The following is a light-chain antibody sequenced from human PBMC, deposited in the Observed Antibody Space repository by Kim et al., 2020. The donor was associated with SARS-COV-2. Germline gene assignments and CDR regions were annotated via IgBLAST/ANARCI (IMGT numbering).Light chain of an antibody. V-gene: IGLV3-1*01. Sequence: SYELTQPPSVSVSPGQTASITCSGDKLGDKYGCWYQQKPGQSPVVVIYQDSKRPSGIPERFSGSNSGNTATLTISGTQAMDEADYYCQAWDSSPVVFGGG. CDR2: QDS. J-gene: IGLJ2*01. CDR3: QAWDSSPVV. CDR1: KLGDKY.